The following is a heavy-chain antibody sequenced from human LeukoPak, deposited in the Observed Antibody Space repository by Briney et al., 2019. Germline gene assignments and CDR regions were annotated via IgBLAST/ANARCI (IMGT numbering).Heavy chain of an antibody. V-gene: IGHV1-2*02. Sequence: GASVKVSCKASGYTFTGYYMHWVRQAPGQGLEWMGWINPNSGGTNYAQKFQGRVTMTRDTSISTAYMGLSRLRSDDTAVYYCAREECSGGSCYLFDYWGQGTLVTVSS. D-gene: IGHD2-15*01. J-gene: IGHJ4*02. CDR2: INPNSGGT. CDR1: GYTFTGYY. CDR3: AREECSGGSCYLFDY.